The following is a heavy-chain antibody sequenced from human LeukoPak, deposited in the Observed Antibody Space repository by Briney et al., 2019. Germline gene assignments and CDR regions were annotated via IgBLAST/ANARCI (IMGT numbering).Heavy chain of an antibody. D-gene: IGHD2-2*01. Sequence: ASVKVSCKASGYTFTSYGISWVRQAPGQGLEWMGWISAYNGITNYAQKLQGRVTMTTDTSTSTAHMELRSLRSDDTAVYYCARGIVVVPAAPPGVYYFDYWGQGTLVTVSS. CDR3: ARGIVVVPAAPPGVYYFDY. CDR1: GYTFTSYG. J-gene: IGHJ4*02. CDR2: ISAYNGIT. V-gene: IGHV1-18*04.